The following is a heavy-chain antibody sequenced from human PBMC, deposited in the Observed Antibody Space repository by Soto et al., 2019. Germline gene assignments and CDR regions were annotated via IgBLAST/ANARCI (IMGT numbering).Heavy chain of an antibody. CDR2: ISGSGGST. Sequence: GGSLRLSCAASGFTFSSYAMSWVRQAPGKGLEWVSAISGSGGSTYYADSVKGRFTISRDNSKNTLHLQMNSLRAEDTAVYYCAKDRSKEGDVLLWFGELSPPDYWGQGTLVTVSS. J-gene: IGHJ4*02. CDR3: AKDRSKEGDVLLWFGELSPPDY. V-gene: IGHV3-23*01. CDR1: GFTFSSYA. D-gene: IGHD3-10*01.